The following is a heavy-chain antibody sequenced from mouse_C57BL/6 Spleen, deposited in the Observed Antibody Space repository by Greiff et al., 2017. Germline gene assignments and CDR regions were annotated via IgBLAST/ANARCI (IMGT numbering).Heavy chain of an antibody. CDR3: ARGGWLLAMDY. CDR2: ISYSGSP. D-gene: IGHD2-3*01. CDR1: GYSITSGYD. Sequence: EVKLQESGPGMVKPSQSLSLTCTVTGYSITSGYDWHWIRHFPGNKLEWMGYISYSGSPNYNPSLKSRLSITHDTAKNHFFLKLNSVTTEDTATYYCARGGWLLAMDYWGQGTSVTVSS. V-gene: IGHV3-1*01. J-gene: IGHJ4*01.